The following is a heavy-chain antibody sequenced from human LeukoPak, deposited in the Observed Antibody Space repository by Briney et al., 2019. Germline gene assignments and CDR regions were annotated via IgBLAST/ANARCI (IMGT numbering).Heavy chain of an antibody. J-gene: IGHJ1*01. D-gene: IGHD3-22*01. CDR3: AYDDSSGYYYEDQYFQH. CDR2: ISSSSSYI. V-gene: IGHV3-21*01. CDR1: GFTFSSYS. Sequence: GGSLRLSCAASGFTFSSYSMNWVHQAPGKGLEWVSSISSSSSYIYYADSVKGRFTISRDNAKNSLYLQMNSLRAEDTAVYYCAYDDSSGYYYEDQYFQHWGQGTLVTVSS.